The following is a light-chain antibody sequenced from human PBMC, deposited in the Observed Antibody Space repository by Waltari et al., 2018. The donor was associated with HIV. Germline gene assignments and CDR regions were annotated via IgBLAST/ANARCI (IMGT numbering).Light chain of an antibody. V-gene: IGLV3-21*04. J-gene: IGLJ2*01. CDR3: QVWDSGVL. CDR2: YNN. Sequence: SYVLTQPPSVSVAPGKTARITCGGHNIGSKSAHGYQQKPGQAPVLVIYYNNDRPSGIPERFSGSNSGNTATLTISRVEAGDEANYYCQVWDSGVLFGGGTKLTVL. CDR1: NIGSKS.